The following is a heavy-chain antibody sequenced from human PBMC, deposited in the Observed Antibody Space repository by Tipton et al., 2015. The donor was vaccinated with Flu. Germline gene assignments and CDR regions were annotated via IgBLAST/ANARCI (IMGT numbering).Heavy chain of an antibody. J-gene: IGHJ6*02. CDR3: AREDGYSSGWYKSQYYYYGMDV. CDR1: GFTFSSYS. CDR2: ISSSSSYI. V-gene: IGHV3-21*01. Sequence: SLRLSCAASGFTFSSYSMNWVRQAPGKGLEWVSSISSSSSYIYYADSVKGRFTISRDNAKNSLYLQMNSLRAEDTAVYYCAREDGYSSGWYKSQYYYYGMDVWGQGTTVTVSS. D-gene: IGHD6-19*01.